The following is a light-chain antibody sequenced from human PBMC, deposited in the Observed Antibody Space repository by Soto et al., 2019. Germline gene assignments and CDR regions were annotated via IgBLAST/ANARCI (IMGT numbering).Light chain of an antibody. CDR3: QQYGSSPWT. CDR1: QSVSSSY. CDR2: GAS. V-gene: IGKV3-20*01. J-gene: IGKJ1*01. Sequence: EIVLTQSPGTLSLSPGERATLSCTVSQSVSSSYVAWYQQKPGQAPRLLIYGASSRATGIPDRFSGSGSGTDFTLTISRLEPEDFAVYYCQQYGSSPWTFGQGTKVDIK.